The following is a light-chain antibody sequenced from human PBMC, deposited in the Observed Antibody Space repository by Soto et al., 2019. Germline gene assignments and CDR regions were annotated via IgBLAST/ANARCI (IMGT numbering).Light chain of an antibody. V-gene: IGLV2-8*01. CDR3: SSCAGSNNPYV. CDR1: SSDVGGCKF. Sequence: QAVVTQPPSASGSPGQSVTISCTGTSSDVGGCKFVSWYQQYPGKAPQLIIYEVNKRPSGVPDRFSGSKSGNTASLTVSGLQAEDDADYYCSSCAGSNNPYVFGTGTKLTVL. J-gene: IGLJ1*01. CDR2: EVN.